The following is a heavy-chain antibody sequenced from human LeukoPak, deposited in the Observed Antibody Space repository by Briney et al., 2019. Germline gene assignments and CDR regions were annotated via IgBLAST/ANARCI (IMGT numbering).Heavy chain of an antibody. J-gene: IGHJ4*02. Sequence: PGGSLRLSCAASGFIFSTYWMHWVRQVPGKGLVWVSRINSDGNSTNYADSVKGRLTISRDNAKNTLYLQMNSLRAEDTAVYYCARGSVLWFGAPRIEYWGQGTLVTVSS. V-gene: IGHV3-74*01. CDR2: INSDGNST. CDR1: GFIFSTYW. D-gene: IGHD3-10*01. CDR3: ARGSVLWFGAPRIEY.